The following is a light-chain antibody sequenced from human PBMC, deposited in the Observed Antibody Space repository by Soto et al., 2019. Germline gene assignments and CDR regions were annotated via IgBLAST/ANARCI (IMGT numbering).Light chain of an antibody. CDR1: QSISDY. CDR3: QQSYSAPIT. V-gene: IGKV1-39*01. CDR2: GAS. J-gene: IGKJ5*01. Sequence: DIQMTQSPFSLSASVGDRVSITCRASQSISDYLTWYQQKPGKAPKLLIYGASSLQGGVPSRFSGSGSGTEFTLTISSLQPEDFATYYCQQSYSAPITFGQGTRLEI.